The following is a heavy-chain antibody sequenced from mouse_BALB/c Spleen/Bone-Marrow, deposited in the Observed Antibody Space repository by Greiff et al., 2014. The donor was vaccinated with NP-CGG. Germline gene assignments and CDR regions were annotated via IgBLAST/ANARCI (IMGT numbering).Heavy chain of an antibody. V-gene: IGHV1-67*01. D-gene: IGHD2-14*01. CDR3: AGGDYRYGETLDY. CDR2: ISLYSGNT. CDR1: GYTFTDYG. Sequence: QVQLQQSGPELVRPGVSVKISCKGSGYTFTDYGMHWVKQSHAKSLEWIGLISLYSGNTNYNQKFKDKATMTVDKSSNTAYMELARLTSEDSAIYYCAGGDYRYGETLDYWGQGTSVTVSS. J-gene: IGHJ4*01.